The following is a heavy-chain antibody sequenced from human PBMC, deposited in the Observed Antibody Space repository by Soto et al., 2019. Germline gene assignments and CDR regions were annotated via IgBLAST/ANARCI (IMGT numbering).Heavy chain of an antibody. CDR2: IYWDDDK. J-gene: IGHJ4*02. CDR3: AHRPRFGVVDY. CDR1: GFSLSTSGLG. Sequence: QITLKESGPTLVTPTQTLTLTCTFSGFSLSTSGLGVGWIRQPPGKALEWLALIYWDDDKRYSPSLKSRLTITNDATRNQVVLTMTNMNPEDTATYYCAHRPRFGVVDYWGQGTLVTVSS. V-gene: IGHV2-5*02. D-gene: IGHD3-3*01.